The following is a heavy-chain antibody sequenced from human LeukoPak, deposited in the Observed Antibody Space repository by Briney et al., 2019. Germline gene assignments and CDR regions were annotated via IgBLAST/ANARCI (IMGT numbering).Heavy chain of an antibody. J-gene: IGHJ5*02. CDR1: GYTFTGYY. CDR2: INPNSGGT. Sequence: VASVKVSCKASGYTFTGYYMHWVRQAPGQGLEWMGWINPNSGGTNYAQKFQGWVTMTRDTSISTAYMELRSLRSDDTAVYYCARDLRAARFDPWGQGTLVTVSS. V-gene: IGHV1-2*04. D-gene: IGHD6-13*01. CDR3: ARDLRAARFDP.